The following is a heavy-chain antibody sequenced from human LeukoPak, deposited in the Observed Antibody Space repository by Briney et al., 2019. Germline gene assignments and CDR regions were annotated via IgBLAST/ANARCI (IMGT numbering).Heavy chain of an antibody. D-gene: IGHD6-6*01. Sequence: GASVKVSCKASGHTFTGYYMHWVRQAPGQGLEWMGWINPNSGGTNYAQKFQGRVTMTRDTSISTAYMELSRLRSDDTAVYYCLRDIAARGGYYGMDVWGQGTTVTVSS. J-gene: IGHJ6*02. CDR3: LRDIAARGGYYGMDV. CDR2: INPNSGGT. V-gene: IGHV1-2*02. CDR1: GHTFTGYY.